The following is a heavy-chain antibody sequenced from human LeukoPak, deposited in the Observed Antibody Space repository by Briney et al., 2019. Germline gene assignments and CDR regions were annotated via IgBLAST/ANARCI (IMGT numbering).Heavy chain of an antibody. D-gene: IGHD3-10*01. Sequence: SETLSLTCTVSGGSISSYYWSWIRQPPGKGLEWIGYIYYSGSTNYNPSLKSRVTISVDTSKNQFSLKLGSVTAADTAVYYCATSGSDYYGSGSPFDYWGQGTLVTVSS. CDR1: GGSISSYY. CDR2: IYYSGST. V-gene: IGHV4-59*08. CDR3: ATSGSDYYGSGSPFDY. J-gene: IGHJ4*02.